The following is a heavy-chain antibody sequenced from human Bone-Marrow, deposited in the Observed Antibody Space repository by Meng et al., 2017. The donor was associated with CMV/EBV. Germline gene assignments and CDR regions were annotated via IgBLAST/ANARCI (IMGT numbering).Heavy chain of an antibody. J-gene: IGHJ3*02. V-gene: IGHV4-59*01. D-gene: IGHD3-3*01. CDR2: IYYSGST. CDR3: ARSRDDFWSGYPDAFDI. CDR1: GGSISSYY. Sequence: SETLSLTCTVSGGSISSYYWSWIRQPPGKGLEWIGYIYYSGSTNYNPSLKSRVTISVDTSKNQFSLKLSSVTAADTAVYYCARSRDDFWSGYPDAFDIWGQATMVTVSS.